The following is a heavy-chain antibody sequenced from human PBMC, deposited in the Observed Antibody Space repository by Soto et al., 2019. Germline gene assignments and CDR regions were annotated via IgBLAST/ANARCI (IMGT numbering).Heavy chain of an antibody. CDR2: ISAGSDAI. CDR1: GFIFSTYT. D-gene: IGHD3-16*01. CDR3: ARLYTTSRVGAWFDP. V-gene: IGHV3-48*02. Sequence: EGQLVESGGGLVLPGGSLRLSCAASGFIFSTYTLNWVRQAPGKGLEWVSYISAGSDAIHYADSVKGRFTVSMDNAKNSLFLQMNSLRDEDTAVYYCARLYTTSRVGAWFDPWGQGTLVTVSS. J-gene: IGHJ5*02.